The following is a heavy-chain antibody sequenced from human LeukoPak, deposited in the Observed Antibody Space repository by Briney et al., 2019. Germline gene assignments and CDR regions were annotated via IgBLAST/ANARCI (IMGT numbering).Heavy chain of an antibody. CDR1: GGPMSSYY. CDR2: IYYSGST. CDR3: ARFSSGYYRHLDY. Sequence: SETLSLTCTVSGGPMSSYYWSWIRQPPGKGLEWVGYIYYSGSTNYNPYLKSRVTISVATSKNQFSLKLGSVTAADTAVYYCARFSSGYYRHLDYWGQGTLVTVSS. V-gene: IGHV4-59*01. J-gene: IGHJ4*02. D-gene: IGHD3-22*01.